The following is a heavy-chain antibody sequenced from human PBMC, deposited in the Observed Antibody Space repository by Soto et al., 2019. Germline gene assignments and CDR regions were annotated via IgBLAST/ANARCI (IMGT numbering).Heavy chain of an antibody. CDR2: IIPIFGTA. V-gene: IGHV1-69*13. CDR1: VGTFSIYA. J-gene: IGHJ6*02. CDR3: ARVLSVVTPPRYGMDV. D-gene: IGHD2-15*01. Sequence: SVKTAIDASVGTFSIYAMQWERQAPGQGLEWMGGIIPIFGTANYAQKFQGRVTITADESTSTAYMELSSLRSEDTAVYYCARVLSVVTPPRYGMDVWGQVPTVTVSS.